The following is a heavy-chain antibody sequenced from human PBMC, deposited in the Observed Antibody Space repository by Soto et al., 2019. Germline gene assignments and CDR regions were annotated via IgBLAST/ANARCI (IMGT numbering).Heavy chain of an antibody. Sequence: GGSLRLSCAASGFTFSSYAMSWVRQAPGKGLEWVSAISGSGGSTYYADSVKGRFTISRDNSKNTLYLQMNSLSAEDTAVYYCAKDLGSGWYEGAFDIWGQGTMVTVSS. V-gene: IGHV3-23*01. CDR3: AKDLGSGWYEGAFDI. CDR2: ISGSGGST. J-gene: IGHJ3*02. CDR1: GFTFSSYA. D-gene: IGHD6-19*01.